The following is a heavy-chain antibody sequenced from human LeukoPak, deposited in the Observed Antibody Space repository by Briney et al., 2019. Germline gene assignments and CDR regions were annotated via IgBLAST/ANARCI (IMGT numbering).Heavy chain of an antibody. CDR1: GFTFSNYA. V-gene: IGHV3-23*01. D-gene: IGHD6-19*01. CDR3: ARGLWLVPGAFDI. J-gene: IGHJ3*02. Sequence: GGSLRLSCAASGFTFSNYAMNWVRRAPGKGLEWVSAISGGAGGTYNADSVKGRFTISRDNSRNTLYLQMNSLRAEDTAVYYCARGLWLVPGAFDIWGQGTMVTVSS. CDR2: ISGGAGGT.